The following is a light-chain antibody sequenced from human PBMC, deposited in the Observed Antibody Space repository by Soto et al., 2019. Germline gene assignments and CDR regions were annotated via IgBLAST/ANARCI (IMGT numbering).Light chain of an antibody. V-gene: IGKV1-5*01. CDR1: QSIDRW. J-gene: IGKJ1*01. Sequence: EIQMNQSPSTLPASLGDSVTITCRASQSIDRWLAWYQQRPGKAPKILIYHASSLETGVQSRFSGSGSGTEFTLTIRSLQPDDFATYYCKHYNSYGTCGRGTKVDIK. CDR2: HAS. CDR3: KHYNSYGT.